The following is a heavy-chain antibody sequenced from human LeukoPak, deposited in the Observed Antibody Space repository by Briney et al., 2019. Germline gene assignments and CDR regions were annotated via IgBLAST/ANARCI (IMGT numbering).Heavy chain of an antibody. CDR3: ARLRWLQLLDY. D-gene: IGHD5-24*01. Sequence: SETLSLTCTVSGGSISSSNHYWGWIRQPPGKGLEWIGTIYYSGSTYYNPSLKSRVTISVDTSKNQFSLKLSSVTAADTAVYYCARLRWLQLLDYWGQGTLVTVPS. J-gene: IGHJ4*02. CDR2: IYYSGST. V-gene: IGHV4-39*01. CDR1: GGSISSSNHY.